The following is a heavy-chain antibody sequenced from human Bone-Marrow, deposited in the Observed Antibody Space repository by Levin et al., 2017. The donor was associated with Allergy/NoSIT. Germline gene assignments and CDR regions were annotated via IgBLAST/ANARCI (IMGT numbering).Heavy chain of an antibody. CDR1: GFTVRNNY. J-gene: IGHJ6*02. D-gene: IGHD3-16*01. V-gene: IGHV3-66*01. CDR2: IYSGGST. CDR3: AREIVWPLYGMDV. Sequence: HAGGSLRLSCAASGFTVRNNYMSWVRQAPGKGLEWVSSIYSGGSTFSADSVKGRFTISRDSSKNTLYLQMNNVRTGDSAVYYCAREIVWPLYGMDVWGQGTTVTVSS.